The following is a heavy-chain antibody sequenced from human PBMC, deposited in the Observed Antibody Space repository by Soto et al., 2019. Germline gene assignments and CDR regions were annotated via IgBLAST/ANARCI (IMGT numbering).Heavy chain of an antibody. D-gene: IGHD1-26*01. J-gene: IGHJ4*02. CDR3: TGARGDY. V-gene: IGHV3-15*01. CDR1: GLTSSNAW. Sequence: EVQLVESGGGLVKPGGSLRLSCAASGLTSSNAWMSWVRQAPGKGLEWVGRIKSKTDGGTTDYEAPVKGRFTISRDDSKNTLYLQMNSLKTQDTAVYYCTGARGDYWGQGTLVTVSS. CDR2: IKSKTDGGTT.